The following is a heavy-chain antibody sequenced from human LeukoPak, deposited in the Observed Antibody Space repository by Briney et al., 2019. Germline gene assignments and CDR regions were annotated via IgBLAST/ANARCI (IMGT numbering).Heavy chain of an antibody. CDR3: ARDLPIAAAGQNPYYYYYMDV. V-gene: IGHV4-61*02. CDR2: IYTSGST. D-gene: IGHD6-13*01. CDR1: GGSISSGSYY. J-gene: IGHJ6*03. Sequence: SETLSLTCTVSGGSISSGSYYWSWIRQPAGKGLEWIGRIYTSGSTNYSPSLKSRVTISVDTSKNQFSLKLSSVTAADTAVYYCARDLPIAAAGQNPYYYYYMDVWGKGTTVTISS.